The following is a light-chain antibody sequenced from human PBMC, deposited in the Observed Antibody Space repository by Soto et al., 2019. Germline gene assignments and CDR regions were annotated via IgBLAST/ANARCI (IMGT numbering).Light chain of an antibody. Sequence: IVLTQSPGTLSLSPGERATLSCRASQSISSNYIAWYQQKPGQAPRLLIYGASSRATGVPDRFSGSGSGTDFTLTISRLEPEDFAVYYCQQYGSSGYTFGQGTKLEIE. CDR2: GAS. CDR1: QSISSNY. CDR3: QQYGSSGYT. J-gene: IGKJ2*01. V-gene: IGKV3-20*01.